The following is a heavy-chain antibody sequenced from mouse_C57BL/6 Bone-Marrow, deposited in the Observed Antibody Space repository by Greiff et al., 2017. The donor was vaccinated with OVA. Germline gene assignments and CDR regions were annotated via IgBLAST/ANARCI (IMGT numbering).Heavy chain of an antibody. Sequence: VQLQQSGAELVRPGASVKLSCKASGYTFTDYYINWVKQRPGQGLEWIARIYPGSGNTYYNEKFKGKATLTAEKSSSTAYMQLSSLTSEDSAVYFCARSGYYGSSYVWFAYWGQGTLVTVSA. D-gene: IGHD1-1*01. CDR2: IYPGSGNT. J-gene: IGHJ3*01. CDR1: GYTFTDYY. V-gene: IGHV1-76*01. CDR3: ARSGYYGSSYVWFAY.